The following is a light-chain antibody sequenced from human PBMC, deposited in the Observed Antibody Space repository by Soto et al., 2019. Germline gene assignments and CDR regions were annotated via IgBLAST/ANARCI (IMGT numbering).Light chain of an antibody. V-gene: IGLV2-14*03. CDR1: SSDVGGYNY. CDR3: SSYTSSRTWV. J-gene: IGLJ3*02. Sequence: QSALTQPASVSGSPGQPITISCTGTSSDVGGYNYVSWYQHHPGKAPKLMIYDVSNRPSGVSNRLSGSKSGNTASLTISGLQAEDEADYYCSSYTSSRTWVFGGGTKLTVL. CDR2: DVS.